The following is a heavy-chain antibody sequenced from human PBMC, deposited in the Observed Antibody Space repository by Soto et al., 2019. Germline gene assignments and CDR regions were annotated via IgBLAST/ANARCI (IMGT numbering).Heavy chain of an antibody. CDR2: ISTYNGDT. CDR3: AREGDMKFHSDSSDEPGY. CDR1: GYTFTRSG. Sequence: GASVKVSCKASGYTFTRSGISWVRQAPGQRLEWMGWISTYNGDTNYAQKFQGRVTITADTSTSTAYMELSSLRSDDTAVYYCAREGDMKFHSDSSDEPGYWGQGTLVTVSS. V-gene: IGHV1-18*01. J-gene: IGHJ4*02. D-gene: IGHD3-22*01.